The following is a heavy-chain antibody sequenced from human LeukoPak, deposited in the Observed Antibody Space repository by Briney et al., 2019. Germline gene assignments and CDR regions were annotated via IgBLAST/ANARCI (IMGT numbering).Heavy chain of an antibody. Sequence: GESLKISCKGSGYSFTSYWIGGVRQMPGKSLEWMGIIYPGDSDTKYSPSFQGQVTISADKSISTAYLQWTSLKASDTAMYYCARHDGTTNVDYWGQGTLVTVSS. CDR3: ARHDGTTNVDY. J-gene: IGHJ4*02. CDR2: IYPGDSDT. V-gene: IGHV5-51*01. CDR1: GYSFTSYW. D-gene: IGHD1-7*01.